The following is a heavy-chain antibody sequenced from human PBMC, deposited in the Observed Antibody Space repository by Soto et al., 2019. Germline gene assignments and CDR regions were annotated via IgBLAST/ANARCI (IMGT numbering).Heavy chain of an antibody. D-gene: IGHD5-18*01. J-gene: IGHJ4*02. Sequence: EVQLVESGGGLVKPGGSLRLSCTASGFTFSNSWMSWVRQAPGKGLEWVGRIKSKISGGTTDYAAPVKGRFTISRDDSKNTLFLQMNSLKSEDTAVYYCTTEGYMNGYHGLDSWGQGTLVTVSS. CDR3: TTEGYMNGYHGLDS. V-gene: IGHV3-15*01. CDR1: GFTFSNSW. CDR2: IKSKISGGTT.